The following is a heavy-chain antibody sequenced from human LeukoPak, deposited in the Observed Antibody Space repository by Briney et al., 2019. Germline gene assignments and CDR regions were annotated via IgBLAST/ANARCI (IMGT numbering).Heavy chain of an antibody. V-gene: IGHV3-53*05. CDR2: IYSGGST. Sequence: GGSLRLSCAASGFTVSSNYMSWVRQAPGKGLEWVSVIYSGGSTYYADSVKGRFTISRDNSKNTLYLQMNSLRAEDTAVYYCAKDWIYYYYYMDVWGKGTTVTVSS. D-gene: IGHD2-2*03. CDR1: GFTVSSNY. CDR3: AKDWIYYYYYMDV. J-gene: IGHJ6*03.